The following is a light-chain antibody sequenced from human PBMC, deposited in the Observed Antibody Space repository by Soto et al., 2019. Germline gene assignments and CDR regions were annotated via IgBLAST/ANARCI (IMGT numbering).Light chain of an antibody. CDR2: DAS. CDR3: QEYSTWT. J-gene: IGKJ1*01. CDR1: QSVSTW. V-gene: IGKV1-5*01. Sequence: DIQMTQSPSTLSASVGDSVTVTCRASQSVSTWLAWYQQKAGKAPKLLISDASSFESGVPSRFSGSGSGTEFTLTISSLQPEDFATYYCQEYSTWTFGQGTKVEIK.